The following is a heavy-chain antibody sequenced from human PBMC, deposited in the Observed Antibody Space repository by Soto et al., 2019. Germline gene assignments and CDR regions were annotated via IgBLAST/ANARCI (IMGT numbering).Heavy chain of an antibody. D-gene: IGHD5-12*01. CDR3: ARGWLRDQWMY. J-gene: IGHJ4*02. V-gene: IGHV3-21*01. CDR1: GFTFSTYN. Sequence: EVQLVESGGGLVKPGGSLRLSCAASGFTFSTYNMNWVRQAPGKGLEQVASISSTSGYMYYANSLKGRFTIYRANAKSSLYLQVKSLRAEDTAVYYCARGWLRDQWMYWGQGTLVTVSS. CDR2: ISSTSGYM.